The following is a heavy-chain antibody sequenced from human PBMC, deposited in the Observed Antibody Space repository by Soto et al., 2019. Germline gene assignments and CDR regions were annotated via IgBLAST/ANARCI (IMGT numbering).Heavy chain of an antibody. CDR3: ARIIAVAGYYFDY. CDR2: IYYSGST. V-gene: IGHV4-59*01. Sequence: SGTLSLTCFGTCGSISSYYWSWIRQPPGKGLEWIGYIYYSGSTNYNASLKSRVTISVDTSKNQFSLKLSAVTAADMAVYYCARIIAVAGYYFDYWGQGPLFTDSS. D-gene: IGHD6-19*01. J-gene: IGHJ4*02. CDR1: CGSISSYY.